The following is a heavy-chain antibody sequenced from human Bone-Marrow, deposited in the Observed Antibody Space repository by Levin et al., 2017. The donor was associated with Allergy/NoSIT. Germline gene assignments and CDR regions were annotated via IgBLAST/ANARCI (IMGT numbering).Heavy chain of an antibody. CDR2: IYYSGST. CDR1: GGSISSYY. V-gene: IGHV4-59*01. CDR3: ARGLAYCGGDCYPENYYYYGMDV. J-gene: IGHJ6*02. D-gene: IGHD2-21*02. Sequence: SQTLSLTCTVSGGSISSYYWSWIRQPPGKGLEWIGYIYYSGSTNYNPSLKSRVTISVDTSKNQFSLKLSSVTAADTAVYYCARGLAYCGGDCYPENYYYYGMDVWGQGTTVTVSS.